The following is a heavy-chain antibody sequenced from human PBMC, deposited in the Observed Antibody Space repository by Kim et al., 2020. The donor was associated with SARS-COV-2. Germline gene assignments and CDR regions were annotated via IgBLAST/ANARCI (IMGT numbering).Heavy chain of an antibody. CDR2: IYYSGST. Sequence: SETLSLTCTVSGGSISSYYWIWIRQPPGKGLEWIGYIYYSGSTNYNPSLKSRVTISVDTSKNQFSLKLSSVTAADTAVYYCARRSSGYSGYDYWGQGTLVTVSS. CDR3: ARRSSGYSGYDY. V-gene: IGHV4-59*08. J-gene: IGHJ4*02. CDR1: GGSISSYY. D-gene: IGHD5-12*01.